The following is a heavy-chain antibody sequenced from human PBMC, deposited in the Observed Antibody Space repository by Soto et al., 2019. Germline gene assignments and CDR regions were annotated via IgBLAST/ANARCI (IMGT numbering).Heavy chain of an antibody. CDR1: GGSISSYY. J-gene: IGHJ4*02. CDR2: IYYSGST. Sequence: SETLSLTCTVSGGSISSYYWSWIRQPPGKGLEWIGYIYYSGSTNYNPSLKSRVTISVDTSKNQFSLKLSSVTAADTAVYYCARRYCSGGSCLDYWGQGTLLTVSS. CDR3: ARRYCSGGSCLDY. V-gene: IGHV4-59*01. D-gene: IGHD2-15*01.